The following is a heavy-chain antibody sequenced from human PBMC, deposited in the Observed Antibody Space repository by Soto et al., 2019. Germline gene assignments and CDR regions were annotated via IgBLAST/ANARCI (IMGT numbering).Heavy chain of an antibody. CDR2: ISFDGTKK. Sequence: GETLSLSCAASGFSFNICALHWVRQAPGKGLEWVAVISFDGTKKYYSDSVKGRFTISRDNLKNTLYLQMNNLRVEDAALYFCAREDDYGYRYINYGLDVWGQGTTVTVSS. CDR3: AREDDYGYRYINYGLDV. D-gene: IGHD4-17*01. V-gene: IGHV3-30-3*01. CDR1: GFSFNICA. J-gene: IGHJ6*02.